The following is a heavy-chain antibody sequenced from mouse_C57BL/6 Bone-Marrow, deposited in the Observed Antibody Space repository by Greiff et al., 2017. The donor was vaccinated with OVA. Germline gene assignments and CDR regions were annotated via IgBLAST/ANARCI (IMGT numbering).Heavy chain of an antibody. CDR2: IHPISGST. CDR1: GYTFTRYW. CDR3: ARFWTDY. Sequence: QVQLQQSGAELVKPGASVKLSCKASGYTFTRYWMHWVKQRPGQGLEWIGMIHPISGSTNYNEKFKSQATLTVDKSSSTAYMQLSSLTSEDSAVYYCARFWTDYWGQGTTLTVSS. J-gene: IGHJ2*01. V-gene: IGHV1-64*01.